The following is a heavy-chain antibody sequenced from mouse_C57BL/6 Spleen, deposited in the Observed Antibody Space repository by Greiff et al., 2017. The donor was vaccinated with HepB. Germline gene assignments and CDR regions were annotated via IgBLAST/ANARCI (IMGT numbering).Heavy chain of an antibody. J-gene: IGHJ2*01. CDR3: ARGDYDGFDY. D-gene: IGHD2-4*01. CDR1: GNTFTDYY. V-gene: IGHV1-76*01. CDR2: IYPGSGNT. Sequence: QVHVKQSGAELVRPGASVKLSCEASGNTFTDYYINWVKQRPGQGLEWIARIYPGSGNTYYNEKFKGKATLTAEKSSSTAYMQLSSLTSEDSAVYFCARGDYDGFDYWGQGTTLTVSS.